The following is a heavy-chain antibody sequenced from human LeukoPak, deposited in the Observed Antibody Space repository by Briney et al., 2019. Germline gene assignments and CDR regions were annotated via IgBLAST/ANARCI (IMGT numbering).Heavy chain of an antibody. D-gene: IGHD3-22*01. CDR2: SMGSGGST. CDR1: GFTFSSYG. Sequence: PGGSLRLSCAASGFTFSSYGMRCVRQAPGKGLEWDSASMGSGGSTYYADSVKGRFTISRDNSKNTLYLQMNSLRAEDTAVYYCAKPIGRETYYYDSRFDPWGQGTLVTVSS. J-gene: IGHJ5*02. V-gene: IGHV3-23*01. CDR3: AKPIGRETYYYDSRFDP.